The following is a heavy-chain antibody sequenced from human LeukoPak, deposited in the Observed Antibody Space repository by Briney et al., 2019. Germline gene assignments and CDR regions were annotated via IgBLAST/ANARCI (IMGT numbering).Heavy chain of an antibody. CDR1: GYTFTSYY. CDR3: ARARSGEEIDP. CDR2: INPSGGST. V-gene: IGHV1-46*01. J-gene: IGHJ5*02. D-gene: IGHD2-21*01. Sequence: ALVKVSCKASGYTFTSYYMHWVRQAPGQGLEWMGIINPSGGSTSYAQKFQGRVTMTRDTSTSTVYMELSSLRSEDTAVYYCARARSGEEIDPWGQGTLVTVSS.